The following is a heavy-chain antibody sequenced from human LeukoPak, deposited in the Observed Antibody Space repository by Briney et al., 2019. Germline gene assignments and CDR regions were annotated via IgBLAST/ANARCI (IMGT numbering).Heavy chain of an antibody. CDR2: IHHSGRT. CDR1: GGSFSGYY. CDR3: TRGQFQRDY. J-gene: IGHJ4*02. V-gene: IGHV4-34*01. Sequence: SETLSLTCAVYGGSFSGYYWSWIRQPPGKGLEWIGEIHHSGRTNYNPSLKTRVTISIDTSKNQFSLTLSSVTAADTAVYYCTRGQFQRDYWGQGTLVTVSS.